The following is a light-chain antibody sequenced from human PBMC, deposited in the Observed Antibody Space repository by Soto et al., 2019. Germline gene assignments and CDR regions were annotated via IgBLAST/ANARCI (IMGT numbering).Light chain of an antibody. CDR1: SGSVSASHY. V-gene: IGLV8-61*01. CDR2: NTN. CDR3: LLYMTSGIWV. J-gene: IGLJ2*01. Sequence: QTVVTQEASLSVSPGGTVTLTCGLRSGSVSASHYPSWYQQTPGQAPRTLLYNTNICSSGVPDHFSGSILRNKAALTITGAQIDDESDYFCLLYMTSGIWVFGGGTKLTVL.